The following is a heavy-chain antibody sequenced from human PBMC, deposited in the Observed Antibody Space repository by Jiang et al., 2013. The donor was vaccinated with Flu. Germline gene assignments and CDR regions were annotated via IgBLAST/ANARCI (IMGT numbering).Heavy chain of an antibody. CDR3: ARGLGGEFDY. CDR2: ISYDGSNK. CDR1: GFTFSSYA. V-gene: IGHV3-30*04. J-gene: IGHJ4*02. D-gene: IGHD3-10*01. Sequence: QLLESGGGVVQPGRSLRLSCAASGFTFSSYAMHWVRQAPGKGLEWVAVISYDGSNKYYADSVKGRFTISRDNSKNTLYLQMNSLRAEDTAVYYRARGLGGEFDYWGQGTLVTVSS.